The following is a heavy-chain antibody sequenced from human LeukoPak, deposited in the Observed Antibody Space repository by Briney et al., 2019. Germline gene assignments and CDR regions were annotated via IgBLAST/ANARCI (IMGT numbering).Heavy chain of an antibody. CDR1: GYTFTSYC. CDR2: INPSGGST. Sequence: ASVKVSCKASGYTFTSYCMHWVRQAPGQGLEWMGIINPSGGSTSYAQKFQGRVTMTRDTSTSTVYMELSSLRSEDTAVYYCARGTYCSGGSCPYRTNYYYYYMDVWGKGTTVTVSS. V-gene: IGHV1-46*03. CDR3: ARGTYCSGGSCPYRTNYYYYYMDV. D-gene: IGHD2-15*01. J-gene: IGHJ6*03.